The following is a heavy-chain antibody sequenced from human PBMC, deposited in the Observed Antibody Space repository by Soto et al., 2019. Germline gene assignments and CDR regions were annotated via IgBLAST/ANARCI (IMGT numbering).Heavy chain of an antibody. CDR1: GYTFTSYA. CDR3: ARDAPPEDY. V-gene: IGHV1-18*01. CDR2: ISAYNGNT. J-gene: IGHJ4*02. Sequence: WPPVKVSCKASGYTFTSYAISWVRQAPGQGLEWMGWISAYNGNTNYAQKLQGRVAMTTDTSTSTAYMELRSLRSDDTAVYYCARDAPPEDYWGQGTLVTVSS.